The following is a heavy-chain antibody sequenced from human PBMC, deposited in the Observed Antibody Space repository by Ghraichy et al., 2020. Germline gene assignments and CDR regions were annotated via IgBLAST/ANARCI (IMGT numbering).Heavy chain of an antibody. CDR3: TKEGLGPTHAFDY. V-gene: IGHV3-30*18. Sequence: GESLNISCAASGFTFSNFGMHWVRQAPGKGLEWVAIISSDGREAHYDASVRGRFTISRDNSKNTLFLEMNTLRPEDTAVYYCTKEGLGPTHAFDYWGQGTLVTVSS. CDR2: ISSDGREA. D-gene: IGHD5-12*01. J-gene: IGHJ4*02. CDR1: GFTFSNFG.